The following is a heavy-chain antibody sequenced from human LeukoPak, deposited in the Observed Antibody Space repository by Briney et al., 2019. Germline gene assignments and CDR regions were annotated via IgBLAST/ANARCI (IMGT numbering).Heavy chain of an antibody. V-gene: IGHV1-46*01. CDR2: INPSGGGT. J-gene: IGHJ4*02. D-gene: IGHD5-24*01. CDR1: GYIFTSYY. CDR3: ARGGDGYNS. Sequence: ASVKVSCKASGYIFTSYYMHWVRQAPGQGPEWKGIINPSGGGTSYAQKFQGRVTMTRDTSTSTVYMELSSLRFEDTAVYYCARGGDGYNSWGQGTLVTVSS.